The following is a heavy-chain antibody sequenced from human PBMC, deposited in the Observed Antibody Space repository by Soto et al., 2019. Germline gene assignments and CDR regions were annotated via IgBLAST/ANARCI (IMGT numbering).Heavy chain of an antibody. CDR3: ARANYFESSGPFDY. V-gene: IGHV4-59*12. D-gene: IGHD3-22*01. Sequence: PSESLSLTCTVSGDSISTDYWSWIRQSSGKGLEWIGFIFYGLITNYNPSLKSRVTISVDTPKNLFSLKLSSVTAADTALYYCARANYFESSGPFDYWGPGTLVTVSS. CDR2: IFYGLIT. CDR1: GDSISTDY. J-gene: IGHJ4*02.